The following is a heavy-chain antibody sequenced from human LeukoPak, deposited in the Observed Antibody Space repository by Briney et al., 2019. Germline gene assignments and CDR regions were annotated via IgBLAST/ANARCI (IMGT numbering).Heavy chain of an antibody. Sequence: GGSLRLSCAASGFTFSSYWMSWVRQAPGKGLEWVSYISSSGSTIYYADSVKGRFTISRDNAKNSLYLQMNSLRAEDTAVYYCARGLGRYSGYDVSIVPKDYWGQGTLVTVSS. V-gene: IGHV3-48*04. CDR3: ARGLGRYSGYDVSIVPKDY. CDR2: ISSSGSTI. D-gene: IGHD5-12*01. CDR1: GFTFSSYW. J-gene: IGHJ4*02.